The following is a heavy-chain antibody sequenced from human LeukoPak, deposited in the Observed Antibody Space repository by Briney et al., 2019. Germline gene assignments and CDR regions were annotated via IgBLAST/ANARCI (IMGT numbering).Heavy chain of an antibody. J-gene: IGHJ5*02. D-gene: IGHD4-23*01. V-gene: IGHV1-69*13. CDR1: GGTFSSYA. Sequence: GASVKVSCKASGGTFSSYAISWVRQAPGQGLEWMGGIIPIFGTANYAQKFQGRVTITADESTSTAYMKLSSLRSEDTAVYYCARGGNYDNWFDPWGQGTLVTVSS. CDR3: ARGGNYDNWFDP. CDR2: IIPIFGTA.